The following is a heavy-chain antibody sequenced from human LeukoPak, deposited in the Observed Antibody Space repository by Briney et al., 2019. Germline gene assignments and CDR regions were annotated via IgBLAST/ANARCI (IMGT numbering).Heavy chain of an antibody. CDR2: IYHSGST. Sequence: SETLSLTCAVSGGSISSGGYSWSWIRQPPGRGLEWIGYIYHSGSTYYNPSLKSRVTISVDRSKNQFSLELSSVTAADTAVYYCARATYCGGDCYLVDYWGQGTLVTVSS. V-gene: IGHV4-30-2*01. D-gene: IGHD2-21*02. J-gene: IGHJ4*02. CDR1: GGSISSGGYS. CDR3: ARATYCGGDCYLVDY.